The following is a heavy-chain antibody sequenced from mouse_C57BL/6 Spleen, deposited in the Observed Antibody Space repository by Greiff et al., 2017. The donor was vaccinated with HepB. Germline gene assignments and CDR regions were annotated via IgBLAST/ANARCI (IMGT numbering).Heavy chain of an antibody. V-gene: IGHV5-4*03. CDR3: ASLYYGNYDDY. CDR2: ISDGGSYT. Sequence: EVKLMESGGGLVKPGGSLKLSCAASGFTFSGYAMSWVRQTPEKRLEWVATISDGGSYTYYPDNVKGRFTISRDNAKNNLYLQMSHLKSEDTAMYYCASLYYGNYDDYWGQGTTLTVSS. J-gene: IGHJ2*01. CDR1: GFTFSGYA. D-gene: IGHD2-1*01.